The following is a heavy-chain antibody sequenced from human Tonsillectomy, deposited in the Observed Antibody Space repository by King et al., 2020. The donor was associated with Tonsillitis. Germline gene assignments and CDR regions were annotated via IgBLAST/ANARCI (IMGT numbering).Heavy chain of an antibody. CDR2: ISSSSTDI. CDR3: ARGDYYDTSGFADY. V-gene: IGHV3-21*01. CDR1: GFTFSYYS. Sequence: VQLVESGGGLVKPGGSLRLSCAASGFTFSYYSMNWVRQAPGKGLEWVSSISSSSTDIYYAASVKGRFTISRDNAKNSLYLQMNSLRAEDTSVYYCARGDYYDTSGFADYWGQGTLVTVSS. J-gene: IGHJ4*02. D-gene: IGHD3-22*01.